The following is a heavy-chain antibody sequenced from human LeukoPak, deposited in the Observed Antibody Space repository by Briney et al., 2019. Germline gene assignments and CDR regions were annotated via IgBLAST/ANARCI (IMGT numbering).Heavy chain of an antibody. Sequence: GGSLRLSCAASGFTLSTASSHWVRQAPGRGLEWVSAFDTGFGTYYPDSLKGRFTISRDNSKNTLFLQMNSLRAEDTAVYYCARSSGWWSLDYWGQGTLVNVSS. J-gene: IGHJ4*02. CDR3: ARSSGWWSLDY. V-gene: IGHV3-23*01. CDR2: FDTGFGT. CDR1: GFTLSTAS. D-gene: IGHD6-19*01.